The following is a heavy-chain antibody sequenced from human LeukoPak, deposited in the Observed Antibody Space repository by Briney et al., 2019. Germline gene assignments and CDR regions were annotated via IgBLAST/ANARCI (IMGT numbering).Heavy chain of an antibody. Sequence: GSSVKVSCKASGGTFSSYAISWVRQAPGQGLEWMGGIIPIFGTANYAQKFQGRVTITADESTSTAYMELSSLRSEDTAVYYCARSRTAMGHYYYYMDVWGKGTTVTVSS. D-gene: IGHD5-18*01. CDR3: ARSRTAMGHYYYYMDV. V-gene: IGHV1-69*01. CDR2: IIPIFGTA. CDR1: GGTFSSYA. J-gene: IGHJ6*03.